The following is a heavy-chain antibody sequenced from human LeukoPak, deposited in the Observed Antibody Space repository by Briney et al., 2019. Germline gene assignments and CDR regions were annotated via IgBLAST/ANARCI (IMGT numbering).Heavy chain of an antibody. V-gene: IGHV3-23*01. CDR1: GFTFSNYA. CDR3: AKGPVTIFGGGFDY. J-gene: IGHJ4*02. D-gene: IGHD3-3*01. CDR2: ISGSGGST. Sequence: GGSLRLSCAASGFTFSNYAMSWVRQAPGKGLEWVSTISGSGGSTYYADSVKGRFTISRDNSKNTLYLQMNSLRAEDTAVYYCAKGPVTIFGGGFDYWGQGTLVTVSS.